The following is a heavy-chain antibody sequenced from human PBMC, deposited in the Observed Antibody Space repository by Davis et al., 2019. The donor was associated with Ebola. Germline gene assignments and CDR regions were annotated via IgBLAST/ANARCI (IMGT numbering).Heavy chain of an antibody. J-gene: IGHJ5*02. CDR3: ARGPYYGSGSMYNWFDP. V-gene: IGHV5-10-1*01. CDR1: GYSFTSYW. Sequence: GESLKISCQGSGYSFTSYWISWVRQMPGKGLEWMGRIDPSDSYTNYSPSFQGHVTISADKSISTAYLQWSSLKASDTAMYYCARGPYYGSGSMYNWFDPWGQGTLVTVSS. D-gene: IGHD3-10*01. CDR2: IDPSDSYT.